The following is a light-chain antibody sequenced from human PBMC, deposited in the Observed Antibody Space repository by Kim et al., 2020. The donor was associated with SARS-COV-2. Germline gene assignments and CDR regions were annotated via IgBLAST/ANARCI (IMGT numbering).Light chain of an antibody. V-gene: IGKV1-39*01. CDR1: QSIGND. CDR2: GAT. J-gene: IGKJ2*01. CDR3: QQSYSIPYT. Sequence: STSVGDRVTITCRASQSIGNDLNWYQHKSGKAPQLLIYGATNLQSGVPLRFSGSGFGTEFSLTITSLQPEDFATYYCQQSYSIPYTFGQGTKLEI.